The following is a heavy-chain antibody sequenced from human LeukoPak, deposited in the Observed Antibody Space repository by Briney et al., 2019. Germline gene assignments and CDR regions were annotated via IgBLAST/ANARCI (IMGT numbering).Heavy chain of an antibody. Sequence: GASAKVSCKASGGTFSSYAISWVRQAPGQGLEWMGGIIPIFGTANYAQKFQGRVTITADKSTSTAYMELSSLRSEDTAVYYCARTEGGYDWGGFDYWGQGTLDTVSS. CDR1: GGTFSSYA. J-gene: IGHJ4*02. D-gene: IGHD5-12*01. CDR2: IIPIFGTA. V-gene: IGHV1-69*06. CDR3: ARTEGGYDWGGFDY.